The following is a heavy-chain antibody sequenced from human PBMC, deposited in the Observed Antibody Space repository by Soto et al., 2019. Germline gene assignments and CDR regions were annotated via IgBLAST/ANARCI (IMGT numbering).Heavy chain of an antibody. Sequence: VQLVESGGGVVQPGRSLRLSCAASGFTFSDYAMHWVRQAPGKGLEWVAVVSHDGRNTHYADSVKGRFTISRDSSKHTVSLEMTRLRAEDTAVYYFAKGGRQWLVTSDFNYWGQGALVTVSS. D-gene: IGHD6-19*01. CDR2: VSHDGRNT. CDR1: GFTFSDYA. J-gene: IGHJ4*02. CDR3: AKGGRQWLVTSDFNY. V-gene: IGHV3-30*18.